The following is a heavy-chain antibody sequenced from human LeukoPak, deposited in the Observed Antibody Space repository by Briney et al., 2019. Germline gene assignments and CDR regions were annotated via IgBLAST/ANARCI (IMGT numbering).Heavy chain of an antibody. CDR3: ARSPEGAMVYFDY. J-gene: IGHJ4*02. CDR2: IYHSGST. V-gene: IGHV4-38-2*02. CDR1: GYSISSGYY. D-gene: IGHD5-18*01. Sequence: PSETLSLTCTVSGYSISSGYYWGWIRQPPGKGLEWIGSIYHSGSTYYNPSLKSRVTISVDTSKNQFSLKLSSVTAADTAVYYCARSPEGAMVYFDYWGQGTLVTVSS.